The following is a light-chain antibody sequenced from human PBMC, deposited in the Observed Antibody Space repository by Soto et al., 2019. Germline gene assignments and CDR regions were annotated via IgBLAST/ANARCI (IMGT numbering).Light chain of an antibody. CDR2: STS. Sequence: ENVLTQSPGTLSLSPGERATLSCRASQSVGSSYLAWYQQKPGQAPRLLIYSTSSRVTGIPDRFSGSGSGTDFTLTISRLEPEDFAVYYCQQYDSPIWTFGQGTKVEIK. J-gene: IGKJ1*01. CDR3: QQYDSPIWT. V-gene: IGKV3-20*01. CDR1: QSVGSSY.